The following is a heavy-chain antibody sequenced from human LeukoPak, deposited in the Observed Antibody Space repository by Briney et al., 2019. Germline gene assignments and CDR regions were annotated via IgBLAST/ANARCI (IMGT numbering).Heavy chain of an antibody. V-gene: IGHV3-21*06. D-gene: IGHD4-17*01. Sequence: PGGSLRLSCAVSGFTFSSYSMNWVRQAPGKGLECVSSISSGGDYIYYADSVKGRFTISRDNAENSLYLQMNSLRVEDTAVYYCARINYGDYFDYWGQGTLVTVSS. CDR2: ISSGGDYI. CDR1: GFTFSSYS. J-gene: IGHJ4*02. CDR3: ARINYGDYFDY.